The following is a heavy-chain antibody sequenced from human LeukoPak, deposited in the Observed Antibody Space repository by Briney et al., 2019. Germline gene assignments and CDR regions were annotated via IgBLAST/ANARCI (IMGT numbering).Heavy chain of an antibody. CDR2: IKQDGSEK. CDR1: GFTFSSYW. J-gene: IGHJ3*02. V-gene: IGHV3-7*01. CDR3: ARDAFSRISIFGVVSDAFDI. D-gene: IGHD3-3*01. Sequence: GGSLRLSCAASGFTFSSYWMTWVRQAPGKGLEWVANIKQDGSEKYYVDSMKGRFTISRDSAKNSLYLQMNSLRAEDTAVYYCARDAFSRISIFGVVSDAFDIWGHGATVTVSS.